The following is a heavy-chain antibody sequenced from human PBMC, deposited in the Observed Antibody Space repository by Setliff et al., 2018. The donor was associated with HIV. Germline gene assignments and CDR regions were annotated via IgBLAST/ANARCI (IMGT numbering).Heavy chain of an antibody. V-gene: IGHV4-61*02. Sequence: PSETLSLTCTVSGDSISSGSNYWSWIRQPAGKGLEWIGRIYTSGPRYNPSLENRVTISVDTSKSQFFLMLSSVTAADTAVYYCARDHIAARSVDYWGQGTLVTVSS. CDR2: IYTSGP. CDR1: GDSISSGSNY. J-gene: IGHJ4*02. D-gene: IGHD6-6*01. CDR3: ARDHIAARSVDY.